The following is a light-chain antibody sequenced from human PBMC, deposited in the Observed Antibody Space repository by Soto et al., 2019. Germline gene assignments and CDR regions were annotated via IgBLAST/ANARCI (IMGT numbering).Light chain of an antibody. Sequence: EIVLTQSPGTLSLSPGERATLSCRASQSVSSSYLAWYQQKPGQAPRLLIYGASSRATGIPDRFSGSGSGTDFTLTISRLEPEDFAVYYCQHYGSSQTCTFGQGTNVEIK. J-gene: IGKJ1*01. CDR1: QSVSSSY. CDR3: QHYGSSQTCT. CDR2: GAS. V-gene: IGKV3-20*01.